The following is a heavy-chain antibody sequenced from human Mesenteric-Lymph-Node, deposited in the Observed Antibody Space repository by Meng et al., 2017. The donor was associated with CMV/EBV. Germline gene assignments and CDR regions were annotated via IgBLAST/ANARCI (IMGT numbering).Heavy chain of an antibody. V-gene: IGHV4-4*02. CDR3: AKEGEGAFDV. CDR1: GGSISNVNR. CDR2: IFHTERT. Sequence: SLSCTVAGGSISNVNRWSWGRQPPGKGLEWIGEIFHTERTNYSPSFKSRVSISIDKSKNQFSLRLTSVTAADTAVYYCAKEGEGAFDVWGQGTLVTVS. J-gene: IGHJ3*01.